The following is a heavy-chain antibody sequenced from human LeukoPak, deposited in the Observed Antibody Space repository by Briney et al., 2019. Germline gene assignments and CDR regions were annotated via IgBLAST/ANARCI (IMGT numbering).Heavy chain of an antibody. CDR2: IKTKSDGGTT. J-gene: IGHJ4*02. CDR3: AWRYFDY. V-gene: IGHV3-15*01. Sequence: KSGGSLRLPCAASGFTFSNAWMSWVRQAPGKGLEWIGRIKTKSDGGTTDYAAPVKGRFTMSRDDSKNTLYLQMNSLETEDTALYYCAWRYFDYWGQGTLVTVSA. CDR1: GFTFSNAW.